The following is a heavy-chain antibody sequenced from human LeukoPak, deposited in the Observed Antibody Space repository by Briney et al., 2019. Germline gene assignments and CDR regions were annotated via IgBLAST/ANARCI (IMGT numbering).Heavy chain of an antibody. CDR1: GGSICSGDYY. CDR3: ARDGLWFGDL. J-gene: IGHJ4*02. Sequence: TLSLTCTVSGGSICSGDYYWSWSRQPRGDGREWIGYIYYSGSTYYNPSLKSRVTISVDTSKNQFSLKLSSVTAADTAVYYCARDGLWFGDLWGQGTLVTVSS. V-gene: IGHV4-30-4*08. CDR2: IYYSGST. D-gene: IGHD3-10*01.